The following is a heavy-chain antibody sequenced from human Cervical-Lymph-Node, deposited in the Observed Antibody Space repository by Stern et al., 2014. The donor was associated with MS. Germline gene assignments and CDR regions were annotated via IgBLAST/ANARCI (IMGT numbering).Heavy chain of an antibody. D-gene: IGHD1-7*01. J-gene: IGHJ3*02. CDR1: GYSISSGYY. CDR3: ATGITGTSLAFDI. V-gene: IGHV4-38-2*02. Sequence: QLQLQESGPGLVKPSETLSLTCTVSGYSISSGYYWGWIRQPPGKGLEWVGRIYHSGSTYYNPPLQSRVTISVDTSKNHFPLKLGWVTAADTAVYYCATGITGTSLAFDIWGQGTMVTVSS. CDR2: IYHSGST.